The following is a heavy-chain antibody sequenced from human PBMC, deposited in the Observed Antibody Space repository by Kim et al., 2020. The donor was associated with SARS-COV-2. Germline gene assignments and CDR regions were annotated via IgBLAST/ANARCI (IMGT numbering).Heavy chain of an antibody. CDR1: EFTFSNYA. V-gene: IGHV3-23*01. D-gene: IGHD6-13*01. J-gene: IGHJ4*02. CDR2: ISASGINT. CDR3: ANIAAVQPFDY. Sequence: GGSLRLSCAASEFTFSNYAMSWVRQAPGKGLEWVSAISASGINTYYADSVKGRFTISRDNSKNTLYLQMNSLRAEDTAVYYCANIAAVQPFDYWGQGTLVTVSS.